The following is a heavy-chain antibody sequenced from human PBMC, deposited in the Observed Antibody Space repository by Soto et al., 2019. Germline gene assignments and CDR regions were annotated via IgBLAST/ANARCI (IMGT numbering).Heavy chain of an antibody. V-gene: IGHV4-59*08. CDR3: ARRYGGTFDY. Sequence: PSETLSLTCTVSGGSRSSYYWTWIRQPPGKGLEWIGYIYYSGSTNYNPSLKSRVTISVDTSKNQFSLKLSSVTAADTAVYYCARRYGGTFDYWGQGTLVT. J-gene: IGHJ4*02. CDR2: IYYSGST. D-gene: IGHD2-15*01. CDR1: GGSRSSYY.